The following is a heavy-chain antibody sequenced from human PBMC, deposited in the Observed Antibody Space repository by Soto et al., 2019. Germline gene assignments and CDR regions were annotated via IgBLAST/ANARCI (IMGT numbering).Heavy chain of an antibody. J-gene: IGHJ4*02. CDR3: AHSPWGAAPDY. D-gene: IGHD3-16*01. V-gene: IGHV2-5*01. CDR1: GFPLSARGVG. Sequence: SGPTLVNPTQTLTLTCSVSGFPLSARGVGVGWIRQPPGKALEWLAIIYWNDDKLYSPSLKSRLTITKDTAENQVVPTMTNMDPVDTATYFCAHSPWGAAPDYWGQGTVVTVSS. CDR2: IYWNDDK.